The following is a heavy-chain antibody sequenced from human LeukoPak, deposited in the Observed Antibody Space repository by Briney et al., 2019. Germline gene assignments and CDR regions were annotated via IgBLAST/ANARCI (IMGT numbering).Heavy chain of an antibody. V-gene: IGHV1-2*02. D-gene: IGHD3-3*01. CDR3: ARDRVTIFGVVTLPYNWFDP. CDR2: INPNSGGT. CDR1: GYTFTGYY. Sequence: GASVKVSCKASGYTFTGYYMHWVGQAPGQGLEWMGWINPNSGGTNYAQKFQGRVTMTRDTSISTAYMELSRLRSDDTAVYYCARDRVTIFGVVTLPYNWFDPWGRGTLVTVSS. J-gene: IGHJ5*02.